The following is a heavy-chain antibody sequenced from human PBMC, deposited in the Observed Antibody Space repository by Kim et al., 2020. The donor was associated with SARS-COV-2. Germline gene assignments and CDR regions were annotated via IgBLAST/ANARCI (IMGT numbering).Heavy chain of an antibody. Sequence: DSVKGRFTISRDNAKNSLYLQMNSLRDEDTAVYYCARGAEGSYKDAFDIWGQGTMVTVSS. J-gene: IGHJ3*02. CDR3: ARGAEGSYKDAFDI. D-gene: IGHD1-26*01. V-gene: IGHV3-48*02.